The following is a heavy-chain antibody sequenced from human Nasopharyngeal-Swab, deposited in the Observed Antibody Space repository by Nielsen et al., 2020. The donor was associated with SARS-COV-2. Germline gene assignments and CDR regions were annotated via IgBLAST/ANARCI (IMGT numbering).Heavy chain of an antibody. V-gene: IGHV1-2*02. Sequence: ASVKVSCKASGFNGDYLHWLRQSPGQGLEWMGWINANSDGTTYAQKFQGRVAMTRDTSTSTVYIELSSLRSDDTAVYYCARGPYTSGWYGPVFYGLDVWGQGTTVTVSS. CDR3: ARGPYTSGWYGPVFYGLDV. D-gene: IGHD6-19*01. CDR2: INANSDGT. J-gene: IGHJ6*02. CDR1: GFNGDY.